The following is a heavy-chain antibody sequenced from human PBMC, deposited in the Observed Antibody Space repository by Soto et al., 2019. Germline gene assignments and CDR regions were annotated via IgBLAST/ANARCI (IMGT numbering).Heavy chain of an antibody. CDR3: ARGVSSWYPLYYYYGMDV. J-gene: IGHJ6*02. D-gene: IGHD6-13*01. CDR1: GFTFSSYW. Sequence: GGSLRLSCAASGFTFSSYWMHWVRQSPGKGLVWVSRINSDGSSTSYADSVKGRFTISRDNAKNTLYLQMNSLRAEDTAVYYCARGVSSWYPLYYYYGMDVWGQGTTVTVSS. CDR2: INSDGSST. V-gene: IGHV3-74*01.